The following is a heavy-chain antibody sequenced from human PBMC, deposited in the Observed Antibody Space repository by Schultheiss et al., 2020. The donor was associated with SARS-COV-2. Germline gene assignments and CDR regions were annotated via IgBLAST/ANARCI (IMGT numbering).Heavy chain of an antibody. CDR3: ARVVNLGAFDI. D-gene: IGHD3-16*01. Sequence: SETLSLTCTVSGGSISSGGYYWSWIRQHPGKGLEWIGYIYYSGSTYYNPSLKSRVTISVDTSKNQFSLKLSSVTAADTAVYYCARVVNLGAFDIWGQGTMVTVSS. J-gene: IGHJ3*02. CDR1: GGSISSGGYY. CDR2: IYYSGST. V-gene: IGHV4-31*03.